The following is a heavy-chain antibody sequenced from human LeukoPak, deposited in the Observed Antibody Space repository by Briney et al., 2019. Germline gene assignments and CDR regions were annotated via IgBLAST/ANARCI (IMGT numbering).Heavy chain of an antibody. V-gene: IGHV3-9*01. CDR1: GFIFDDYG. J-gene: IGHJ4*02. CDR3: ARDTDTVTTILDY. CDR2: ISWNSVSI. D-gene: IGHD4-17*01. Sequence: GGSLRLSCAASGFIFDDYGMHWVRQAPGKGLEWVSGISWNSVSIGYADSVKGRFTISRDNAKNSLYLQMNSLRAEDTALYYCARDTDTVTTILDYWGQGTLVTVSS.